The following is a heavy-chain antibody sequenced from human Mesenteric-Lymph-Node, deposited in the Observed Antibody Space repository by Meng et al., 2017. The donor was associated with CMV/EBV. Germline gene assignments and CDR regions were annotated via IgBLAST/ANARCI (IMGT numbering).Heavy chain of an antibody. CDR2: IYSGGNT. CDR1: GFTVSRNY. CDR3: ASDSSGYSIDGLDI. Sequence: GGSLRLSCAASGFTVSRNYMSWVRQAPGKGLEWVSVIYSGGNTYYADSVKGQFTISRDNSKYTLYLQMNSLRADDTAVYYCASDSSGYSIDGLDIWGQGTMVTVSS. D-gene: IGHD3-22*01. J-gene: IGHJ3*02. V-gene: IGHV3-53*01.